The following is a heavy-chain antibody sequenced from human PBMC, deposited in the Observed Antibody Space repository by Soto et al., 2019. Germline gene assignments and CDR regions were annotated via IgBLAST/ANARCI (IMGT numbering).Heavy chain of an antibody. D-gene: IGHD2-2*01. Sequence: QVQLVQSGAEVKKPGSSVKVSCKASGCTFSSYAISWVRQAPGQGLEWMGGIIHIAGTANYAQKLQGRVTITADESTSPAYLELSSLRSEDTAVYYCARAQGSSTSLEIYYYYYYGMDVWGQGTTVTVSS. J-gene: IGHJ6*02. CDR1: GCTFSSYA. CDR3: ARAQGSSTSLEIYYYYYYGMDV. CDR2: IIHIAGTA. V-gene: IGHV1-69*01.